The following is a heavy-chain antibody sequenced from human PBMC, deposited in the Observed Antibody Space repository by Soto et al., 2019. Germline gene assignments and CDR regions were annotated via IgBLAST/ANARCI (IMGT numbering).Heavy chain of an antibody. CDR1: GYTFTGFY. V-gene: IGHV1-2*02. CDR3: AREGNNWNDLGNYYYYGMDV. Sequence: GASVKVSCKASGYTFTGFYMHWVRQAPGQGLEWMGWINPNSGGTNYAQKFQGRVTMTRDTSISTAYMELSRLRSDDTAVYYCAREGNNWNDLGNYYYYGMDVWGQGTTVTVSS. CDR2: INPNSGGT. J-gene: IGHJ6*02. D-gene: IGHD1-1*01.